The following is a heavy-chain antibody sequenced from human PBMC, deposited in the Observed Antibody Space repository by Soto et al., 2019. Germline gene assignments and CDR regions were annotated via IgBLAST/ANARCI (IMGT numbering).Heavy chain of an antibody. CDR1: GFTFSSYG. CDR3: AKDRRTVTPRVGYYGMDV. D-gene: IGHD4-17*01. Sequence: SGVSLRLSCAASGFTFSSYGMHWVRQAPGKGLEWVAVISYDGSNNSYADSVKGRFTISRDNSKNTLYLQMNSLRAEDTAVYYCAKDRRTVTPRVGYYGMDVWGQGTTVTVSS. V-gene: IGHV3-30*18. J-gene: IGHJ6*02. CDR2: ISYDGSNN.